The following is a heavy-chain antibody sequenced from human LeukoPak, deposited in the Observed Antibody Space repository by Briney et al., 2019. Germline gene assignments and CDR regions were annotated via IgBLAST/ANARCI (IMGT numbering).Heavy chain of an antibody. V-gene: IGHV3-53*01. D-gene: IGHD4/OR15-4a*01. J-gene: IGHJ4*02. CDR3: ARRAGAYSHPYDY. CDR1: GFTFSNYA. CDR2: IYSDNT. Sequence: GGSLRLSCAASGFTFSNYAMSWVRQAPGKGLEWVSFIYSDNTHCSDSVKGRFTISRDNSKNTLYLQMNSLRAEDTAVYYCARRAGAYSHPYDYWGQGTLVTVSS.